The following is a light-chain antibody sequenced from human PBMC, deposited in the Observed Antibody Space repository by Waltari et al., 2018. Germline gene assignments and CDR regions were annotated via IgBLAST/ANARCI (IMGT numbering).Light chain of an antibody. CDR3: QQCYTYPYT. CDR2: WAS. J-gene: IGKJ2*01. CDR1: QSVLSSSNNKNY. Sequence: DIVMTQSPDSLAVSLGERATIHCKSSQSVLSSSNNKNYLGWYQQQPGQPPKLLISWASNRESGVPDRFSGSGSGTDFTLTISSLQTEDVAVYYCQQCYTYPYTFGQGTNLEIK. V-gene: IGKV4-1*01.